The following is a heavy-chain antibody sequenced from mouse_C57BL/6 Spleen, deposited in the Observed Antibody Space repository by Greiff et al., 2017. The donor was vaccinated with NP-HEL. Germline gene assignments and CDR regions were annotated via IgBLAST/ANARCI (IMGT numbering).Heavy chain of an antibody. CDR3: ARPYYYGSSPPYFDV. CDR2: IDPSDSYT. J-gene: IGHJ1*03. V-gene: IGHV1-69*01. Sequence: VQLQQSGAELVMPGASVKLSCKASGYTFTSYWMHWVKQRPGQGLEWIGEIDPSDSYTNYNQKFKGKSTLTVDKSSSTAYMQLSSLTSEDSAVYYCARPYYYGSSPPYFDVWGTGTTVTVSS. D-gene: IGHD1-1*01. CDR1: GYTFTSYW.